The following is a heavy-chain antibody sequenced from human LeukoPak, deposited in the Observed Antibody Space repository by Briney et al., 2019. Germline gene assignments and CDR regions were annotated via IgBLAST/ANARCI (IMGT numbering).Heavy chain of an antibody. J-gene: IGHJ4*02. CDR3: ARLGGGGSIMVVAVVADY. CDR2: IYPGDSDT. Sequence: GESLKISCKGSGYSFTSYWIGWVRQMPGKGLEWMGIIYPGDSDTRYSPSFQGQVTISADKSISTAYLQWSSLKASDTAMYYCARLGGGGSIMVVAVVADYWGQGTLVTVSS. D-gene: IGHD2-15*01. CDR1: GYSFTSYW. V-gene: IGHV5-51*01.